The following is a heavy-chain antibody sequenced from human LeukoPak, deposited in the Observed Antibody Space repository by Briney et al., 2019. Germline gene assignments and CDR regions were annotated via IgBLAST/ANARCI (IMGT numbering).Heavy chain of an antibody. Sequence: GGSLRLSCAASGFTVSSNYMSWVRQAPGKGLEWVSVIYSGGSTYYADSVKGRCTISRDNSKNTLYLQMNSLRAEDTAVYYCARGDDSSGNLFDPWGQGTLVTVSS. J-gene: IGHJ5*02. CDR2: IYSGGST. CDR3: ARGDDSSGNLFDP. CDR1: GFTVSSNY. D-gene: IGHD3-22*01. V-gene: IGHV3-53*01.